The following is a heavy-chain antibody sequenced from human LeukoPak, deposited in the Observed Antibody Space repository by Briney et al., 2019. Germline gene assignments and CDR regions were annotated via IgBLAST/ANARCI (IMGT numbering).Heavy chain of an antibody. CDR3: ARNLTYYYDSSGSAP. CDR1: GFTFSSYE. CDR2: ISSSGSTI. Sequence: GGSLRLSCAASGFTFSSYEMNWVRQAPGEGLEWGSYISSSGSTIYYAESVKGRFTIYRANATNSLYLQINSLRAEDTDVYYCARNLTYYYDSSGSAPWGQGTLVTVSS. J-gene: IGHJ5*02. V-gene: IGHV3-48*03. D-gene: IGHD3-22*01.